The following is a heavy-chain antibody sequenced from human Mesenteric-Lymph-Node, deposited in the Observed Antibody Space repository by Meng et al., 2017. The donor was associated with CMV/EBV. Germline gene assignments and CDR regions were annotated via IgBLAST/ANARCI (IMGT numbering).Heavy chain of an antibody. J-gene: IGHJ6*02. Sequence: GGSLRLSCAASGFTFSSYGMNWVRQAPGKGLEWVSSISSSSSHIYYADSVKGRFTISRDNAKNSLYLHMNSLRAEDTAVYYCARDFSNLGMDVWGQGTTVTVSS. D-gene: IGHD3-16*01. CDR2: ISSSSSHI. V-gene: IGHV3-21*01. CDR3: ARDFSNLGMDV. CDR1: GFTFSSYG.